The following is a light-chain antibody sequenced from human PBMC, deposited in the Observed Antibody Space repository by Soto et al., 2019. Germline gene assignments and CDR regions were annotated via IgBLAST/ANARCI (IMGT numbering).Light chain of an antibody. CDR1: SSDIGGYKY. Sequence: QSALTQPASVSGSPGQSITISCSGTSSDIGGYKYVSWYQQHPGNAPKLMIYDVNNRPSGVSYRFSGSKSGNTASLTISGLQAEDEADYYCSSYTSSSTQVFGGGTKLTVL. V-gene: IGLV2-14*01. CDR2: DVN. CDR3: SSYTSSSTQV. J-gene: IGLJ2*01.